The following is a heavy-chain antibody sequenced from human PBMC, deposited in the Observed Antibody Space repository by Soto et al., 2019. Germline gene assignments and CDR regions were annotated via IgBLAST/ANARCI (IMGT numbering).Heavy chain of an antibody. CDR1: GDSVSSNSAA. CDR2: TYYRSKWYN. CDR3: ARVGALGLERRYGYYYYGMDD. D-gene: IGHD1-1*01. Sequence: SQTLSLPCAISGDSVSSNSAACNWIRQSPSRGLEWLGRTYYRSKWYNDYAVSVKSRITINPDTSKNQVSLQLNSVSPEETAVYYCARVGALGLERRYGYYYYGMDDWGQGTTVTVSS. J-gene: IGHJ6*02. V-gene: IGHV6-1*01.